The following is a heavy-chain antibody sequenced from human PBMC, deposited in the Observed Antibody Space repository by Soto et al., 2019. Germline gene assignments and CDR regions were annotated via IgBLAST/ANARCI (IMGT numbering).Heavy chain of an antibody. J-gene: IGHJ6*02. CDR2: INTNTGNP. D-gene: IGHD1-26*01. CDR1: GYTFTSYA. Sequence: GASVKVSSKASGYTFTSYAMNWVRQAPGQGLEWMGWINTNTGNPTYAQGFTGRFVFSLDTSVSTAYLQICSLKAEDTAVYYCARVFGASHLDYYYYYGMDVWGQGTTVTAP. V-gene: IGHV7-4-1*01. CDR3: ARVFGASHLDYYYYYGMDV.